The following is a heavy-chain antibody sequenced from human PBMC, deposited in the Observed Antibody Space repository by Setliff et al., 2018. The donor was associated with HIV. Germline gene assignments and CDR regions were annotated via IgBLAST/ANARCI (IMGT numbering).Heavy chain of an antibody. V-gene: IGHV1-69*13. D-gene: IGHD1-26*01. CDR2: IIPIFGTA. Sequence: SVKVSCKASGGTFSSYAISWVRQAPGQGLEWMGGIIPIFGTANYAQKFQGRVTITADESTSTAYMELSSLRSEDTAVYYCATPRERLRWSPLDYWGQGTLVTVSS. CDR1: GGTFSSYA. J-gene: IGHJ4*02. CDR3: ATPRERLRWSPLDY.